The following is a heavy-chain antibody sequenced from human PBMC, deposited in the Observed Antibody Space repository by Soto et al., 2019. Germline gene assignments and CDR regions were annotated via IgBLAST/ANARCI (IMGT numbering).Heavy chain of an antibody. CDR2: IIPIFGTA. CDR3: ARDSVESDGYYYYGMDV. CDR1: GGTFSSYA. J-gene: IGHJ6*02. Sequence: SVKVSCKASGGTFSSYAISWVRQAPVQGLEWMGGIIPIFGTANYAQKFQGRVTITADESTSTAYMELSSLRSEDTAVYYCARDSVESDGYYYYGMDVWGQGTTVTVSS. D-gene: IGHD2-15*01. V-gene: IGHV1-69*01.